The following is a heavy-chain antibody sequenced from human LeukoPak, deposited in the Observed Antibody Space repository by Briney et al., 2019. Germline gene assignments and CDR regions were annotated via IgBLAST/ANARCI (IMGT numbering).Heavy chain of an antibody. CDR3: AKDLGRYRNNFFDY. J-gene: IGHJ4*02. CDR1: GFTFSSIA. V-gene: IGHV3-23*01. CDR2: ISGSGGGT. Sequence: GGSLRLSCAASGFTFSSIAMSWVRQAPDKGLEWVSNISGSGGGTYYADSVKGRFTISRDDSKNTLYLQMNSLRADDTAVYYCAKDLGRYRNNFFDYWGQGNLVTVSS. D-gene: IGHD1-26*01.